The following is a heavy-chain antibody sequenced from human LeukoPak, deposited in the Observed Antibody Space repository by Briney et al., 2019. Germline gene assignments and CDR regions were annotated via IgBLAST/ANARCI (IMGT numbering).Heavy chain of an antibody. V-gene: IGHV3-64D*09. CDR3: VKGGYSGNYYFDY. CDR1: GFTLSSYA. Sequence: GGSLRLSCSASGFTLSSYAMHWVRQAPGKGLEYVSLITGTGSSTSYADSVKGRFTISRDNSKNTLYLQMSSLRPEDTAVYYCVKGGYSGNYYFDYWGQGSPVTVSS. CDR2: ITGTGSST. J-gene: IGHJ4*02. D-gene: IGHD1-26*01.